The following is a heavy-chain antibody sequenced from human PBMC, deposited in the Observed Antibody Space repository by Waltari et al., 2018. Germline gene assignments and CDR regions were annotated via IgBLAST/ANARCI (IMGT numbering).Heavy chain of an antibody. V-gene: IGHV4-34*01. CDR2: INHSGST. CDR3: ARGVVVVPAAAYYFDY. CDR1: GGSFSGYY. D-gene: IGHD2-2*01. Sequence: QVQLQQWGAGLLKPSETLSLTCAVYGGSFSGYYWSWFRQPPGKGLGWIGEINHSGSTNYIPSVKSRVTISVDTSKNQFSLKLSSVTAADTAVYYCARGVVVVPAAAYYFDYWGQGTLVTVSS. J-gene: IGHJ4*02.